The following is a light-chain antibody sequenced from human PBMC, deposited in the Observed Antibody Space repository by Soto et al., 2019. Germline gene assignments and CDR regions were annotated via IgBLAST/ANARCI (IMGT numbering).Light chain of an antibody. V-gene: IGKV1-5*01. J-gene: IGKJ1*01. CDR3: QQYNSYST. CDR1: QTISIF. CDR2: GAS. Sequence: MTQAPSTLSAPIVDRVTITCRASQTISIFLNWYQQKPGKAPKLLIYGASSLESGVPSRFSGSGSGTEFTLTISSLQPDDFATYYCQQYNSYSTFGQGTKVDIK.